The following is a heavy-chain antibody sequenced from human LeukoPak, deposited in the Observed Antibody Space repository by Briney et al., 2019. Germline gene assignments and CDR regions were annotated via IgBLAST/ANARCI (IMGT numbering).Heavy chain of an antibody. J-gene: IGHJ5*02. V-gene: IGHV1-2*02. CDR2: INPNSGGT. Sequence: ASVKVSCKASGYTFTGYYMHWVRRAPGQGLEWMGWINPNSGGTNYAQKFQGRVTMTRDTSISTAYMELSRLRSDDTAVYYCARPVAVAGTELGFDPWGQGTLVTVSS. D-gene: IGHD6-19*01. CDR3: ARPVAVAGTELGFDP. CDR1: GYTFTGYY.